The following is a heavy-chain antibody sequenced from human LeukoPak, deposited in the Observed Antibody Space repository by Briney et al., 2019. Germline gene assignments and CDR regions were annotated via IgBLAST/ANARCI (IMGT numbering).Heavy chain of an antibody. Sequence: GGSLRLSCADYGSTFSSYRMNWVRQAPGKGLEWVSSISSSSSYICYADSVKGRFTISRDNAKNSLYLQMNSLRVEDTAVYYCARDPSGTYYYYHYMDVWGKGTTVTVSS. D-gene: IGHD1-26*01. V-gene: IGHV3-21*01. CDR2: ISSSSSYI. J-gene: IGHJ6*03. CDR3: ARDPSGTYYYYHYMDV. CDR1: GSTFSSYR.